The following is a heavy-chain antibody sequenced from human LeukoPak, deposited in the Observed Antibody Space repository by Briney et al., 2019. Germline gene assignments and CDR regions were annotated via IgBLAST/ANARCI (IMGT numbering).Heavy chain of an antibody. CDR1: GFTFSSYA. CDR3: AKDRPNGMDV. CDR2: LTGSGGST. Sequence: GGSLRLSCAASGFTFSSYAMNWVRQAPGKGLEWVAGLTGSGGSTSYADSVKGRFTVSRDNSKNTLYLQMNSLRADDTAVYYCAKDRPNGMDVWGQGTTVTVSS. V-gene: IGHV3-23*01. J-gene: IGHJ6*02.